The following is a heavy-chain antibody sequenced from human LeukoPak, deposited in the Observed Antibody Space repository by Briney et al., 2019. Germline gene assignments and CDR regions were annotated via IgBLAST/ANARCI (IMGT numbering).Heavy chain of an antibody. CDR1: GGSISSGGYY. CDR3: ARRSHGGFDP. CDR2: IYYSGST. D-gene: IGHD4-17*01. V-gene: IGHV4-39*01. J-gene: IGHJ5*02. Sequence: SETLSLTCTVSGGSISSGGYYWSWIRQHPGKGLEWIGSIYYSGSTYYNPSLKSRVTISVDTSKNQFSLKLSSVTAADTAVYYCARRSHGGFDPWGQGTLVTVSS.